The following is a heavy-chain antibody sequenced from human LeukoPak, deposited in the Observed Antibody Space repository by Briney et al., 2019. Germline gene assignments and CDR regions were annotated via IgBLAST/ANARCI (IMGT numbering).Heavy chain of an antibody. CDR1: GFTFSSYS. CDR2: ISSSSSTI. Sequence: GGSLRLSCAASGFTFSSYSMNWVRQAPGKGLEWVSYISSSSSTIYYADSVKGRFTISRDNAKNSLYLQMNSLRAEDTAVYYCARDQSGIAAAGFFTGYGMDVWGQGTTVTVSS. V-gene: IGHV3-48*04. J-gene: IGHJ6*02. CDR3: ARDQSGIAAAGFFTGYGMDV. D-gene: IGHD6-13*01.